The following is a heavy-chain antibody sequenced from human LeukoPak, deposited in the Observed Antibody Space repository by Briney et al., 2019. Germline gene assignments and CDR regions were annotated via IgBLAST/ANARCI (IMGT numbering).Heavy chain of an antibody. CDR2: INSDGSST. CDR3: ARRNYYYGMDV. CDR1: GFTFSSYW. V-gene: IGHV3-74*01. Sequence: SGGSLRLPCAASGFTFSSYWMHWVRQAPGKGLVWVSRINSDGSSTSYADSVKGRFTISRDNAKNTLYLQMNSLRAEDTAVYYCARRNYYYGMDVWGQGTTVTVSS. J-gene: IGHJ6*02. D-gene: IGHD1-14*01.